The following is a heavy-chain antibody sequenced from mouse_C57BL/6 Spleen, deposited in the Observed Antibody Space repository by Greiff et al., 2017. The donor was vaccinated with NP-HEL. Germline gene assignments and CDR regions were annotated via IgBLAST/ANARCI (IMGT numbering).Heavy chain of an antibody. V-gene: IGHV1-47*01. D-gene: IGHD1-1*01. CDR1: GYTFTTYP. CDR3: ARHYYGSSYGFAY. J-gene: IGHJ3*01. Sequence: VQLQQSGAELVKPGASVKMSCKASGYTFTTYPIEWMKQNHGKSLEWIGNFHPYNDDTKYNEKFKGKATLTVEKSSSTVYLELSRLTSEDSAVYYCARHYYGSSYGFAYWGQGTLVTVSA. CDR2: FHPYNDDT.